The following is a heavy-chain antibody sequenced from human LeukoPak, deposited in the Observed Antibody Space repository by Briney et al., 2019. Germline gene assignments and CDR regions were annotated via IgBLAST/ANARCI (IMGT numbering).Heavy chain of an antibody. CDR2: TSWNSGRI. V-gene: IGHV3-9*01. CDR1: GFTFNGYA. J-gene: IGHJ3*02. D-gene: IGHD3-22*01. CDR3: AKAPSGDSSGYYTDAFDI. Sequence: PGGSLTLSCAASGFTFNGYAMHWVRQAPGKGLEWVSGTSWNSGRIGYADSVKGRFTISRDNAKNSLYLQMNSLRAEDTAFYYCAKAPSGDSSGYYTDAFDIWGQGTMVTVSS.